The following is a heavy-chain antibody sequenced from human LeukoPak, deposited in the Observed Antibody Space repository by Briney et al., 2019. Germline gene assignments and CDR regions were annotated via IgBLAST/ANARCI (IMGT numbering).Heavy chain of an antibody. V-gene: IGHV4-59*01. CDR2: IYYSGST. CDR1: GGSISSYY. D-gene: IGHD3-22*01. J-gene: IGHJ6*03. CDR3: ARVLYYYDSSGYNGVYYYYMDV. Sequence: SETLSLTCTVSGGSISSYYWSWIRQPPGKGLEWIGYIYYSGSTNYNPSLKSRVTISVDTSKNQFSLKLSSVTAADTAVYYCARVLYYYDSSGYNGVYYYYMDVWGKGTTATVSS.